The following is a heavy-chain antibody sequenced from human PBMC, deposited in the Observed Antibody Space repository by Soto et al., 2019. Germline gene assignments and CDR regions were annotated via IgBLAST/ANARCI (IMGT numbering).Heavy chain of an antibody. D-gene: IGHD1-1*01. CDR2: ISGSGGST. CDR1: GFTFSSYA. V-gene: IGHV3-23*01. CDR3: AKLRSGTTLKSYFDY. J-gene: IGHJ4*02. Sequence: GGSLRLSCAASGFTFSSYAMSWVRQAPGKGLEWVSAISGSGGSTYYADSVKGRFTISRDNSKNTLYLQMNSLRAEDTAVYYCAKLRSGTTLKSYFDYWGQGTLVTVSS.